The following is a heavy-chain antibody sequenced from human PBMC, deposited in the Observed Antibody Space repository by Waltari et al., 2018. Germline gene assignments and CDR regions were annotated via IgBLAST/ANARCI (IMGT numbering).Heavy chain of an antibody. V-gene: IGHV4-34*01. J-gene: IGHJ5*02. Sequence: QVQLQQRGGGRLKPSERLSVTCAVYGGSVSGSSGSGSRQPPGKGLEWIEEINQSGSTTYNPSLKSRVTTSVDTSKNEFALKLSSATAADTAVYYCARAHRVGRTFGWFDPWGQGTLVTVSS. CDR3: ARAHRVGRTFGWFDP. CDR2: INQSGST. CDR1: GGSVSGSS. D-gene: IGHD3-16*01.